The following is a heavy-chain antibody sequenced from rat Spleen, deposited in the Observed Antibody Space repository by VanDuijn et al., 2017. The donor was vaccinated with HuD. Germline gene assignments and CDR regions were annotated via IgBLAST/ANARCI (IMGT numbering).Heavy chain of an antibody. D-gene: IGHD1-1*01. J-gene: IGHJ2*01. CDR2: ITNTGGST. Sequence: EVQLVESGGGLVQPGRALKISCAASGLTFSNYGMAWVRQAPKKGLEWVATITNTGGSTYYPDSVTGRFTISRDNAKNTLYLQMNSLRSDDTATYYCTRENYYSGDYWGQGVMVTVSS. CDR3: TRENYYSGDY. CDR1: GLTFSNYG. V-gene: IGHV5S13*01.